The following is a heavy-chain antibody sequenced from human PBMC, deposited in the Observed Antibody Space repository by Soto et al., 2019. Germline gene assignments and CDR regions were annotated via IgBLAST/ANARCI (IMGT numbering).Heavy chain of an antibody. D-gene: IGHD3-16*01. CDR1: GYTFATYG. CDR3: AREFPYYESSDSYFDY. Sequence: GASVKVSCKASGYTFATYGFSWVRQAPGQGLEWMGWISASNGNTNYAQKLRGRVTMTTDTSTSTAYMELRSLRSEDTAVYYCAREFPYYESSDSYFDYWGQGALVTVSS. J-gene: IGHJ4*02. V-gene: IGHV1-18*01. CDR2: ISASNGNT.